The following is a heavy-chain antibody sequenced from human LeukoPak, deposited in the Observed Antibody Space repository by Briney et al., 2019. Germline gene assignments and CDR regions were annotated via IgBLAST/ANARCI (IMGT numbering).Heavy chain of an antibody. J-gene: IGHJ4*02. Sequence: PGRSLRLSCAASGFTFDDYAMHWVRQAPGKGLEGVPGISWNSGSIAYADSVRGRFTISRDNAKNSLYLQMNSLRAEDTALYYCAKDLKGIAAAGPGGYFDYWGQGTLVTVSS. V-gene: IGHV3-9*01. CDR3: AKDLKGIAAAGPGGYFDY. CDR2: ISWNSGSI. D-gene: IGHD6-13*01. CDR1: GFTFDDYA.